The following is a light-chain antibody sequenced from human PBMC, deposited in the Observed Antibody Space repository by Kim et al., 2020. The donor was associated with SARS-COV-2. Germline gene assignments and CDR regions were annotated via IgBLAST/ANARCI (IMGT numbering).Light chain of an antibody. V-gene: IGKV3-20*01. J-gene: IGKJ1*01. CDR2: GAS. CDR1: QVVTSRY. CDR3: QHYASFPVS. Sequence: SPGERATLSCRASQVVTSRYLAWYQQKPGQAPKLLIYGASNRATGIPDRFSGSGSGTDFILTITRLEPGDFAVYYCQHYASFPVSFGQGTKVDIK.